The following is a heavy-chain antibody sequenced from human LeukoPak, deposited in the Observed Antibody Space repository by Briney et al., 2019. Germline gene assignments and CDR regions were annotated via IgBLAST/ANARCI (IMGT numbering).Heavy chain of an antibody. Sequence: SETLSLTCTVSGGSISSGDYYWSWIRQPPGKGLEWIGYIYYSGSTYYNLSLKSRVTISVDTSKNQFSLKLSSVTAADTAVYYCARGGRHYYDSSGCIDYWGQGTLVTVSS. V-gene: IGHV4-30-4*01. D-gene: IGHD3-22*01. J-gene: IGHJ4*02. CDR3: ARGGRHYYDSSGCIDY. CDR2: IYYSGST. CDR1: GGSISSGDYY.